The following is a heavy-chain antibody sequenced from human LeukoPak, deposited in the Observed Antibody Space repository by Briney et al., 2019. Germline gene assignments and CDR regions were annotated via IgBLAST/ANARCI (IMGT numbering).Heavy chain of an antibody. CDR3: AKGTYSSGWSIDY. D-gene: IGHD6-19*01. V-gene: IGHV3-33*06. Sequence: PGRSLRLSCAASGFTFSSYGMHWVRQAPGKGLEWVAVIWYDGSNKYYADSMKGRFTISRDNSKNTLYLQMNSLRAEDTAVYYCAKGTYSSGWSIDYWGQGTLVTVSS. CDR2: IWYDGSNK. CDR1: GFTFSSYG. J-gene: IGHJ4*02.